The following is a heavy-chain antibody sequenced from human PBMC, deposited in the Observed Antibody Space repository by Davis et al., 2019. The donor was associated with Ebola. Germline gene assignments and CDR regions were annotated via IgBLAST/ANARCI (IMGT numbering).Heavy chain of an antibody. Sequence: SETLSLTCAVYGGSFSGYYWRWIRQPPGKGLEWIGEINHSGSTNYNPSLKGRVTVSVDTSKNQFSLKLSSVTATDTAVYYCALHCSSTSCSSFDYWGQGTLVTVSS. CDR1: GGSFSGYY. D-gene: IGHD2-2*01. J-gene: IGHJ4*02. V-gene: IGHV4-34*01. CDR3: ALHCSSTSCSSFDY. CDR2: INHSGST.